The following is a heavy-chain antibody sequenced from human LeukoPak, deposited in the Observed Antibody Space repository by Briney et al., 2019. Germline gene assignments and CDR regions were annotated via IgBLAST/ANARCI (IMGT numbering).Heavy chain of an antibody. CDR1: GGSISSGDYY. CDR3: AGNDFWSGYYDFDY. D-gene: IGHD3-3*01. J-gene: IGHJ4*02. CDR2: IYYSGST. V-gene: IGHV4-30-4*01. Sequence: SQTLSLTCTVSGGSISSGDYYWRWIRQPPGKGLEWIGYIYYSGSTYYNPSLKSRVTISVDTSKNQFSLKLSSVTAADTAVYYCAGNDFWSGYYDFDYWGQGTLVTVSS.